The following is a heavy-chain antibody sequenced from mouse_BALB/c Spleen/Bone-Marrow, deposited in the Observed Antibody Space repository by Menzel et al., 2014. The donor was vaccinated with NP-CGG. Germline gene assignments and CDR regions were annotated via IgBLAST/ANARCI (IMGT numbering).Heavy chain of an antibody. CDR2: IDPSDSYT. CDR3: TRGDYDWYFDV. V-gene: IGHV1S127*01. J-gene: IGHJ1*01. CDR1: GYTFTSYW. Sequence: QVQLQQSGAELVKPGASVKMSCKASGYTFTSYWMHWVKQRPGQGLEWIGAIDPSDSYTSYNQKFKGKATLTVDTSSSTAYMQLSSLTSEYSAVYYCTRGDYDWYFDVWGAGTTVTVSS. D-gene: IGHD2-4*01.